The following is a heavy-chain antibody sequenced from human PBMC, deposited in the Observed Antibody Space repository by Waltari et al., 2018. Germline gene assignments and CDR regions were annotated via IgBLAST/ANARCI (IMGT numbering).Heavy chain of an antibody. D-gene: IGHD3-10*01. CDR3: ARGILWFGEFHKYYFDY. J-gene: IGHJ4*02. CDR1: GGSFSGYY. V-gene: IGHV4-34*01. Sequence: QVQLQQWGAGLLKPSETLSLTCAVYGGSFSGYYWSWIRQPPGKGLEWIGEINHSGSTNYNPSLKSRVTISVDTSKNQFSRKLSSVTAADTAVYYCARGILWFGEFHKYYFDYWGQGTLVTVSS. CDR2: INHSGST.